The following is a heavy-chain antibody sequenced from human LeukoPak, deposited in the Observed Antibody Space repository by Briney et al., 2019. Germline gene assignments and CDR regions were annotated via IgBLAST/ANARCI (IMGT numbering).Heavy chain of an antibody. Sequence: PGGSLRLSCAVSGFTFRSYWMSWVRQGPGKGLGWVSFIYSVGNTHYSDSVKSRFTISRNNSKNTLYLQMNSLRAEDTAVYYCARELGLYSSSPYYFDYWGQGTLVTVSS. V-gene: IGHV3-66*01. CDR2: IYSVGNT. CDR1: GFTFRSYW. CDR3: ARELGLYSSSPYYFDY. D-gene: IGHD6-6*01. J-gene: IGHJ4*02.